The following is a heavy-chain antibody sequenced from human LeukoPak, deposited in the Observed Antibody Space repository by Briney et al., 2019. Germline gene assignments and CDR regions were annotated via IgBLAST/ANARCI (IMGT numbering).Heavy chain of an antibody. Sequence: PSETLSLTCAVYGGSFSGYYWSWIRQPPGKGLEWIGEINHSGSTNYNPSLKSRVTISVDTSENHFSLKLSSVTAADTAVYYCASLGFYFYYYIDVWGKGTTVTVSS. CDR2: INHSGST. V-gene: IGHV4-34*01. D-gene: IGHD2-2*03. J-gene: IGHJ6*03. CDR3: ASLGFYFYYYIDV. CDR1: GGSFSGYY.